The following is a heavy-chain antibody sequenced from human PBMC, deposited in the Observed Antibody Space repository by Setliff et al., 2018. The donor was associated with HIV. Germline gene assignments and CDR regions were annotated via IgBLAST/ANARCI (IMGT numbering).Heavy chain of an antibody. Sequence: PSETLSLTCTASGGSISGSSYFLAWIRQPPGRGLEWIGSISYSGSTSYNPSLKSRVTISVDTSKNQFSLKLSSVTAADTAVYYCARDHYYDIVTGYFGYMDVWGEGTAVTVSS. CDR2: ISYSGST. J-gene: IGHJ6*03. CDR3: ARDHYYDIVTGYFGYMDV. V-gene: IGHV4-39*07. D-gene: IGHD3-9*01. CDR1: GGSISGSSYF.